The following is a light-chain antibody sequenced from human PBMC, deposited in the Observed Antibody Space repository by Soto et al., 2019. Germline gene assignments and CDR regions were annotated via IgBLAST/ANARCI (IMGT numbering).Light chain of an antibody. CDR1: QTISIY. CDR2: GAS. Sequence: DIQMTQSPSYVVASVGDRVTITCRASQTISIYGNWYQKKPGKPPRLIIFGASNLQSGASSRFSGSGSATDFTLTITHLQPEDFAIYYCQQTYSAPYTFGQGTKLEIK. V-gene: IGKV1-39*01. CDR3: QQTYSAPYT. J-gene: IGKJ2*01.